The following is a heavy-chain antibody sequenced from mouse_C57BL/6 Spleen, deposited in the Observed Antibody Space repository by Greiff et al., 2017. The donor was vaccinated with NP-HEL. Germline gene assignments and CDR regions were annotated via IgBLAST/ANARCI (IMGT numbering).Heavy chain of an antibody. CDR1: GYTFTSYW. Sequence: QVQLKESGAELAKPGASVKLSCKASGYTFTSYWMHWVKQRPGQGLEWIGYINPSSGYTKYNQKFKDKATLTADKSSSTAYMQLSSLTYEDSAVDYCASEDYDDYFDCWGQGTTLTVSS. J-gene: IGHJ2*01. D-gene: IGHD2-4*01. CDR2: INPSSGYT. CDR3: ASEDYDDYFDC. V-gene: IGHV1-7*01.